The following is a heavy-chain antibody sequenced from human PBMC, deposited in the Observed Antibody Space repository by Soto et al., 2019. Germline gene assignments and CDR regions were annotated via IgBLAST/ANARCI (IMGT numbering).Heavy chain of an antibody. CDR2: IWYDGSNK. CDR1: GFTFSSYG. D-gene: IGHD2-21*02. Sequence: PGGPLRLSCEASGFTFSSYGIHWVRQAPGKGLEWVAVIWYDGSNKYYGDSVNGRFTISRDNSKNTVYLQMNSLRVEDTAVYYCVKDHCGGDCYSEPYFDFWGRGSQVTVSS. J-gene: IGHJ4*02. CDR3: VKDHCGGDCYSEPYFDF. V-gene: IGHV3-33*06.